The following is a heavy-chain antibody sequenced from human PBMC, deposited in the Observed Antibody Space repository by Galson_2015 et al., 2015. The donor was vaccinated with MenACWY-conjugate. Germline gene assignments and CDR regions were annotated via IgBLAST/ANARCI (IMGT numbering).Heavy chain of an antibody. CDR2: ITGSGGST. CDR3: AKDNYGDYE. J-gene: IGHJ4*02. CDR1: GFTFTNYA. V-gene: IGHV3-23*01. D-gene: IGHD4-17*01. Sequence: SLRLSCAASGFTFTNYAMAWVRQAPGKGLEWVSAITGSGGSTYYTDSVKGRFTISRDNSKNTVYLQMNSLRAEDTALYYCAKDNYGDYEWGQGTLVTVSS.